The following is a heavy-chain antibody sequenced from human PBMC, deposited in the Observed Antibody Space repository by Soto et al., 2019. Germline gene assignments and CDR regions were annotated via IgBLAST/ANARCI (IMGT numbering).Heavy chain of an antibody. CDR1: GFTFSSYA. V-gene: IGHV3-23*01. CDR3: TTDVKVVSSWYWDY. Sequence: GGSLRLSCAASGFTFSSYAMSWVRQAPGKGLEWVSAISGSGGSTYYAAPVKGRFTISRDDSKNTLYLQMNSLKTEDTAVYYCTTDVKVVSSWYWDYWGQGTLVTVSS. CDR2: ISGSGGST. D-gene: IGHD6-13*01. J-gene: IGHJ4*02.